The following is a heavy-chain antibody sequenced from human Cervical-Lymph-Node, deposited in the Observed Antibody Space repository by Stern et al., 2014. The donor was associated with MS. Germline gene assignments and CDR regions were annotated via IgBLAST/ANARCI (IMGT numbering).Heavy chain of an antibody. J-gene: IGHJ4*02. CDR2: ISYDGGDK. CDR3: AKGGSGSYLD. D-gene: IGHD1-26*01. V-gene: IGHV3-30*04. Sequence: VQLVESGGGVVQPGRSLRLSCAASGFVFRRYALHWVRQAPGQGLEWVALISYDGGDKYYTDSVKGRFTVTRDNSNNTVDLEMNSLRREDTAVYYCAKGGSGSYLDWGQGSLVTVSS. CDR1: GFVFRRYA.